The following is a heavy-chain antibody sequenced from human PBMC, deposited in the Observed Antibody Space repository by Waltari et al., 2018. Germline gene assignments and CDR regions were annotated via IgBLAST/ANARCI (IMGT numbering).Heavy chain of an antibody. CDR1: GFTLSGHV. CDR3: AREGVTRHTEFDY. J-gene: IGHJ4*02. D-gene: IGHD3-10*01. CDR2: VNYYGGTT. Sequence: DVELVESGGGLVQPGGSLRLSCAASGFTLSGHVMHWVRQAPGKGLEYVSVVNYYGGTTYYADSVKGRFIISRDNSKNTLYLQMGSLRAEDMAVYYCAREGVTRHTEFDYWGQGTLVTVSS. V-gene: IGHV3-64*07.